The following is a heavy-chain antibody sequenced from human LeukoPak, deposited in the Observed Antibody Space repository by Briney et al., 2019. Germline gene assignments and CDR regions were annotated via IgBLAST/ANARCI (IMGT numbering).Heavy chain of an antibody. CDR1: GGSISSSNW. Sequence: SSETLSLTCAVPGGSISSSNWWSWVRQPPGKGLEWIGSIYYSGSTYYNPSLKSRVTISVDTSKNQFSLKLSSVTAADTAVYYCARGGYYGSGNDFRFDPWGQGTLVTVSS. CDR3: ARGGYYGSGNDFRFDP. CDR2: IYYSGST. J-gene: IGHJ5*02. D-gene: IGHD3-10*01. V-gene: IGHV4-39*01.